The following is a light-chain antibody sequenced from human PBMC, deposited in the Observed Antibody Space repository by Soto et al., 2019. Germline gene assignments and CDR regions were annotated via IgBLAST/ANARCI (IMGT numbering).Light chain of an antibody. J-gene: IGKJ1*01. CDR3: QHYNSYSEA. V-gene: IGKV1-5*03. Sequence: DIQMTQSPSTLSGSVGDRVTITCRASQTISSWLAWYQQKPGKAPKLLIYKASTLKSGVPSRFSGSGSGTEFTLNISSLQPDDFATYYCQHYNSYSEAFGQGTKVDI. CDR1: QTISSW. CDR2: KAS.